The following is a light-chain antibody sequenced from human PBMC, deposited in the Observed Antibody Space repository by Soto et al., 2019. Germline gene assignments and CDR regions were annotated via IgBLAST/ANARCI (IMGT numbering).Light chain of an antibody. CDR2: SAS. CDR1: QSISDT. V-gene: IGKV3-15*01. CDR3: QQYNNWPWT. Sequence: EIVMTQSPATLSVSPGGRATLSCRASQSISDTLAWYQQKPGQAPRLLIYSASRRATGFPARFSGSGSGTDFTLTISSLQSEDFAAYYCQQYNNWPWTFGQGTKVDIK. J-gene: IGKJ1*01.